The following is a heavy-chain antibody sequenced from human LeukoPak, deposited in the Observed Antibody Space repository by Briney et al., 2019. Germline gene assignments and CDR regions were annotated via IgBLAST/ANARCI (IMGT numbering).Heavy chain of an antibody. CDR2: IIPIFGTA. Sequence: ASVKVSCKASGGTFSSYAISWVRQAPGQGLEWMGGIIPIFGTANYAQKFQGRVTITTDESTSTAYMELSSLRSEDTAVYYCAREEAGVGYFDYWGQGTLVTVSS. CDR3: AREEAGVGYFDY. V-gene: IGHV1-69*05. CDR1: GGTFSSYA. D-gene: IGHD6-25*01. J-gene: IGHJ4*02.